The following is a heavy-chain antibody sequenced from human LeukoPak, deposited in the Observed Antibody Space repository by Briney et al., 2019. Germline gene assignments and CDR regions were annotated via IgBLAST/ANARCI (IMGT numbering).Heavy chain of an antibody. J-gene: IGHJ3*02. CDR3: ARDGSGSYDAFDI. V-gene: IGHV1-69*05. CDR2: IIPIFGTA. Sequence: SVKVSCKASGGTFSSYAISWVRQAPGQGLEWMGGIIPIFGTANYAQKFQGRVTITTDESTSTAYMDLSSLRSEDTAVYYCARDGSGSYDAFDIWGQGTMVTVSS. D-gene: IGHD1-26*01. CDR1: GGTFSSYA.